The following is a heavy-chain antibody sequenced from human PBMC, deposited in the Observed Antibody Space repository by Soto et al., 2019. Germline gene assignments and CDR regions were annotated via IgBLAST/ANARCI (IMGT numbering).Heavy chain of an antibody. V-gene: IGHV4-39*01. Sequence: SETLSLTCSVSGGSISTSRSYWAWIRQPPGKGLEWLANIFYSGSTFYNPSLASRVSVSVDTSKNEFSLKLSSVTAADTAVYYCARRYCSSTSCYGGWFDPWGQGTLVTVSS. J-gene: IGHJ5*02. D-gene: IGHD2-2*01. CDR2: IFYSGST. CDR1: GGSISTSRSY. CDR3: ARRYCSSTSCYGGWFDP.